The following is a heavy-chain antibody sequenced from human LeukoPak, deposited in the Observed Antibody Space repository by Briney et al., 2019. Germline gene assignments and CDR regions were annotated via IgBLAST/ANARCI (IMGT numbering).Heavy chain of an antibody. CDR2: ISSSGGST. CDR1: GFIFSNYG. Sequence: GGSLRLSCAASGFIFSNYGMSWVRQAPGKGLEWVSAISSSGGSTFYADSVKGRFTISRDNSKNTLYLQMNSLRAEDTALYYCARVFDILTGYAGHWFDPWGQGTLVTVSS. CDR3: ARVFDILTGYAGHWFDP. D-gene: IGHD3-9*01. J-gene: IGHJ5*02. V-gene: IGHV3-23*01.